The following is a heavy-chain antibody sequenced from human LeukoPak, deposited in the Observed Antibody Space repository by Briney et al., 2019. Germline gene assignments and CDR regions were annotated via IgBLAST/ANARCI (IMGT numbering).Heavy chain of an antibody. CDR3: ARALPSPLYSGSYADAFDI. J-gene: IGHJ3*02. V-gene: IGHV3-21*01. D-gene: IGHD1-26*01. CDR1: GFTFSNYW. Sequence: PVGSLRLSCAASGFTFSNYWVHWVRQAPGKGLKWGSSISSSSSYIYYADSVKGRLTIPRDNAKNSLYLQMNSLRAEDTAVYDCARALPSPLYSGSYADAFDIWGQGTMVTVSS. CDR2: ISSSSSYI.